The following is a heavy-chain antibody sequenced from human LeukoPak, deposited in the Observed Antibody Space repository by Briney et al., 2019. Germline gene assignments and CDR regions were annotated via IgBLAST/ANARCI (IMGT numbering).Heavy chain of an antibody. Sequence: SETLSLTCTVSGGSVTTFYWSWIRQPPGKGLEWIAYIDYSASTNYNPSLKSRVTISVDTSKNQFSLKLSSVTAADTAVYYCARDSRRELLHAFDIWGQGTMVTVSS. CDR2: IDYSAST. D-gene: IGHD1-26*01. V-gene: IGHV4-59*02. J-gene: IGHJ3*02. CDR1: GGSVTTFY. CDR3: ARDSRRELLHAFDI.